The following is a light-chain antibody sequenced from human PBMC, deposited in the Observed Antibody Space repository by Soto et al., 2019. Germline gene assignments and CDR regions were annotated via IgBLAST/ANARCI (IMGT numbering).Light chain of an antibody. J-gene: IGLJ2*01. CDR2: EVI. CDR1: SSDVGSYNL. V-gene: IGLV2-23*02. CDR3: CSYGFGSTVV. Sequence: QSALTQPASVSGSPGQSITISCTGTSSDVGSYNLVSWYQQHPGKVPKLMVYEVIRRPSGVSNRFSGSKSGNTASLTISGLQSEDEADYYCCSYGFGSTVVFGGGTKLTAL.